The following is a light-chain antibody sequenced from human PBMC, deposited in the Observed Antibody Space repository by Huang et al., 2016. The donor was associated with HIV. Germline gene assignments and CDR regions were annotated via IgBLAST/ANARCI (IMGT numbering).Light chain of an antibody. V-gene: IGKV3-11*01. J-gene: IGKJ3*01. CDR2: DAS. CDR1: QSVSSY. Sequence: EIVLTQSPATLSLSPGERATLSCRASQSVSSYLAWYQQKPGQAPRLLIYDASSRATGIPARFSGSGSGTDFTLTISSLESEDFAVYYCQQRSNWPRFTFGPGTKVDIK. CDR3: QQRSNWPRFT.